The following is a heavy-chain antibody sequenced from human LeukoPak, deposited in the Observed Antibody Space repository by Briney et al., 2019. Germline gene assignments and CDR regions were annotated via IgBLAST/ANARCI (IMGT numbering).Heavy chain of an antibody. D-gene: IGHD5/OR15-5a*01. CDR3: ARGRKSRIDY. Sequence: RSSETLSLTCTVSDGSISDSYWSWIRQSPGKGLEWIGYIFYTGFTHYNPSLKSRVTISVDKSKNQFSLKLSSVTAADTAVYYCARGRKSRIDYWGQGTLVTVSS. J-gene: IGHJ4*02. V-gene: IGHV4-59*12. CDR2: IFYTGFT. CDR1: DGSISDSY.